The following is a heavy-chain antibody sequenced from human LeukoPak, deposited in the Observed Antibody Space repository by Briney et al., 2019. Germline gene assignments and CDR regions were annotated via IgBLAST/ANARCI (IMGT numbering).Heavy chain of an antibody. CDR2: ISPYNGNT. CDR3: ARYGYGGGGSCRFDY. D-gene: IGHD2-15*01. CDR1: GSTFTSYG. Sequence: GASVKVSCKASGSTFTSYGVIWVRQAPGQGLEWMGWISPYNGNTDYAQKLQGRVTMTTDTSTSTAYMELRSLRSDDTAVYYCARYGYGGGGSCRFDYWGQGTLVTVSS. J-gene: IGHJ4*02. V-gene: IGHV1-18*01.